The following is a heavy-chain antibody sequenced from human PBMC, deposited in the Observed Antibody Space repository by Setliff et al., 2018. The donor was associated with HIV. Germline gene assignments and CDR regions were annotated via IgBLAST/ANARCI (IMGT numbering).Heavy chain of an antibody. CDR3: ARDDRCSGISCPGTHHYYYMDV. J-gene: IGHJ6*03. CDR1: SGSISSTTHY. Sequence: SETLSLTCTVSSGSISSTTHYWGWVRQPPGKGLEWIGSTHYSGSTYYNPSLKSRVTISVDTSKNQFSLRLTSVAATDTAVYYCARDDRCSGISCPGTHHYYYMDVWGKGTTVTVSS. D-gene: IGHD2-2*01. CDR2: THYSGST. V-gene: IGHV4-39*02.